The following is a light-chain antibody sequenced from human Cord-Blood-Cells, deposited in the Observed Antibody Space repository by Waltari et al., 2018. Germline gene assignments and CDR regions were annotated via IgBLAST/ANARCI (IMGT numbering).Light chain of an antibody. CDR3: QHYNSYSYA. Sequence: DIQMTQSPSTLSASVGDRVTITCRASQSISSWLAWDQQKPGKAPKLLIYKAASLESGVPSRFSGSGSGTEFTLTISSRQPDDFATYYCQHYNSYSYAFGQGTKLEIK. CDR1: QSISSW. CDR2: KAA. V-gene: IGKV1-5*03. J-gene: IGKJ2*01.